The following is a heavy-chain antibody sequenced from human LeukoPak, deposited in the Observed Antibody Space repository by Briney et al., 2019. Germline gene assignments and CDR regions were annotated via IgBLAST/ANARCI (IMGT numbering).Heavy chain of an antibody. D-gene: IGHD2-21*01. J-gene: IGHJ3*02. CDR3: VRVGSRVIGFDI. V-gene: IGHV4-39*07. Sequence: SETLSLTGTVAGGSISSSSYYWGWIRQPPGKGLGWIGSTYYSGSTYYNPSLKSRATISVDTSKNQFSLKLSAVTAADSAVYYCVRVGSRVIGFDIWGQGTMVTVSS. CDR2: TYYSGST. CDR1: GGSISSSSYY.